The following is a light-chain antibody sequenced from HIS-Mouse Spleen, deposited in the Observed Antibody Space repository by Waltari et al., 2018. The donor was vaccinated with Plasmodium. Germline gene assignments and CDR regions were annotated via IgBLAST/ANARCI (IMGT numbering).Light chain of an antibody. J-gene: IGKJ1*01. CDR3: QQSYSTWT. V-gene: IGKV1-39*01. CDR2: AAS. CDR1: QSISSY. Sequence: DIQMTQSPSSLSASVGDRVTITCRASQSISSYLNWYQQKPGKAPKLLIYAASSLQSVVPSRFSGSGSGTDFTLTISSLQPEYFATYYCQQSYSTWTFGQGTKVEIK.